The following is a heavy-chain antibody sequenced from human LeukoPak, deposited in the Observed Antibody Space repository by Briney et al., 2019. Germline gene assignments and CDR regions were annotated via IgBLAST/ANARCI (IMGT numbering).Heavy chain of an antibody. Sequence: PSETLSLTCTVSGGSISSGSYFWGWIRQPPGKGLEWIGNIYSSGSTYYNSSLKSRVTIFVDTSKNQFSLNLNSVTAADTAVYYCARVLHDYGDLDYWGQGTLVTVSS. D-gene: IGHD4-17*01. CDR1: GGSISSGSYF. CDR3: ARVLHDYGDLDY. J-gene: IGHJ4*02. CDR2: IYSSGST. V-gene: IGHV4-39*01.